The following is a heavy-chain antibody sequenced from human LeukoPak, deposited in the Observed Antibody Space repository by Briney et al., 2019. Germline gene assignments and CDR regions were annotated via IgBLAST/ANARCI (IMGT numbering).Heavy chain of an antibody. J-gene: IGHJ3*02. CDR2: INPNSGGT. CDR1: GYTFTGYY. V-gene: IGHV1-2*02. D-gene: IGHD6-13*01. Sequence: ASVKVSCKASGYTFTGYYMHWVRQAPGQGLEWMGWINPNSGGTNYAQKFQGRVTMTRDTSISTAYMELSRLRSDDTDVYYCARDDSSSGAFDIWGQGTVVNVSS. CDR3: ARDDSSSGAFDI.